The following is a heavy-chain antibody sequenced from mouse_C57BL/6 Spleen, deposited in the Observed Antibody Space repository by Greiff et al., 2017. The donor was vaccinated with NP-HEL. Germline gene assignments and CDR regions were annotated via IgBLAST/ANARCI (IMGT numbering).Heavy chain of an antibody. CDR1: GYTFTDYY. V-gene: IGHV1-26*01. J-gene: IGHJ3*01. CDR3: ARGDWGGFAY. CDR2: INPNNGGT. Sequence: VQLQQSGPELVKPGASVKISCKASGYTFTDYYMNWVKQSHGKSLEWIGDINPNNGGTSYNQKFKGKATLTVDKSSSTAYMELRSLTSEDSAVYYCARGDWGGFAYWGQGTLVTVSA. D-gene: IGHD4-1*01.